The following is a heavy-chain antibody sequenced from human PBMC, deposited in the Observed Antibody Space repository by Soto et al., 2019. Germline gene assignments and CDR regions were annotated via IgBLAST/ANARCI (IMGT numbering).Heavy chain of an antibody. CDR2: IYYRGST. V-gene: IGHV4-30-4*01. CDR3: AGDKGFREGMDV. CDR1: GGSITSGDYY. D-gene: IGHD3-10*01. Sequence: QVQLHQSGPGLLKPSQTLSLTCTVSGGSITSGDYYWSWIRQAPGKGLEWIGYIYYRGSTHYNLSPKSRVTKSVDPSQNQFSPKLSSGTAADTAIYYCAGDKGFREGMDVWGQGTTVTVSS. J-gene: IGHJ6*02.